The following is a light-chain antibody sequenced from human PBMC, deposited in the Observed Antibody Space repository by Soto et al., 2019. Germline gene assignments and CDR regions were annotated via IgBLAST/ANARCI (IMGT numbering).Light chain of an antibody. CDR3: HHYGTSPPNT. J-gene: IGKJ2*01. CDR1: QTLGTKY. CDR2: DTS. Sequence: EIVLTQSPGTLSLSPGERATLSCRASQTLGTKYLAWYQQKPGQAPSLLIYDTSNRATGVHDRFSCSGSGTDFTLTISRLEPADFAVYYCHHYGTSPPNTFGQGTKLEIK. V-gene: IGKV3-20*01.